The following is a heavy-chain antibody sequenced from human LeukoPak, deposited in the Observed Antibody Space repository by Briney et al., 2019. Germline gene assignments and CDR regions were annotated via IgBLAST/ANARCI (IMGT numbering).Heavy chain of an antibody. J-gene: IGHJ6*03. CDR2: IMPLFNTA. V-gene: IGHV1-69*05. CDR3: ARVDRYHYYLDV. CDR1: GGTFSSYS. Sequence: ASVKVSCKASGGTFSSYSITWVRQAPGQGLEWMGGIMPLFNTANYAQQFQGRVTITTDESTSTAYMELSSLRFEDTAMYYCARVDRYHYYLDVWGKGTSVTVSS.